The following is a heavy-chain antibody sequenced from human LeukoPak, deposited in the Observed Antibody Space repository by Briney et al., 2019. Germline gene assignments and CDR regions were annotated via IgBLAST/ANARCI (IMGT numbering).Heavy chain of an antibody. Sequence: PSETLSLTCAVHGGSFSGYYWSWIRQPPGKGLEWIGEINHSGSTNYNPSLKSRVTISVDTSKNQFSLKLSSVTAADTAVYYCARGLVDYGFDPWGQGTLVTVSS. CDR3: ARGLVDYGFDP. J-gene: IGHJ5*02. V-gene: IGHV4-34*01. CDR1: GGSFSGYY. CDR2: INHSGST. D-gene: IGHD4/OR15-4a*01.